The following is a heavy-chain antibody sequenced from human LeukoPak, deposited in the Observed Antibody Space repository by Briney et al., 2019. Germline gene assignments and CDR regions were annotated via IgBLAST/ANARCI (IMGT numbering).Heavy chain of an antibody. J-gene: IGHJ4*02. CDR2: ISGSGGST. CDR3: ARRGAGTGATDY. D-gene: IGHD1-1*01. V-gene: IGHV3-23*01. CDR1: GFTFSGYG. Sequence: GGSLRLSCAASGFTFSGYGMSWVRQAPGKGLKWVSAISGSGGSTYYADSVKGRITISRDNSKNTLYLQMNSLRAEDTAVYYCARRGAGTGATDYWGQGTLVTVSS.